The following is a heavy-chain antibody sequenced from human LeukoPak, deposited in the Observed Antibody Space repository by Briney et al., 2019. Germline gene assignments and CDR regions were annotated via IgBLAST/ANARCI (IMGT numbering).Heavy chain of an antibody. Sequence: SVKVSCKASGGTFSSYAISWVRQAPGQGLEWMGGIIPIFGTANYAQKFQGRVTITADKSTSTAYMELSSLRSEDTAVYYCARDILTGYYPNYYYYYYMDVWGKGTTVTVSS. J-gene: IGHJ6*03. CDR3: ARDILTGYYPNYYYYYYMDV. V-gene: IGHV1-69*06. CDR1: GGTFSSYA. D-gene: IGHD3-9*01. CDR2: IIPIFGTA.